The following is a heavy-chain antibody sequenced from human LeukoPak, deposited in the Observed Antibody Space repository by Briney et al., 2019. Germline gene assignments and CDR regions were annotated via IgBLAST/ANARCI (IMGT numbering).Heavy chain of an antibody. Sequence: ASVKVSCKASGFTFTSFGFSWVRQAPGQGLEWMGWINPNSGGTNYAQKFQGRVTMTRDTSISTAYMELSRLRSDDTAVYYCALFEGRDYDFWSIVWGQGTLVTVSS. J-gene: IGHJ4*02. V-gene: IGHV1-2*02. D-gene: IGHD3-3*01. CDR2: INPNSGGT. CDR1: GFTFTSFG. CDR3: ALFEGRDYDFWSIV.